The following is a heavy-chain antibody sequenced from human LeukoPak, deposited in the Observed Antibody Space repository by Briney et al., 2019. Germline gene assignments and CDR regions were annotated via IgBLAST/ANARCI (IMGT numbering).Heavy chain of an antibody. CDR2: IDPSGGST. D-gene: IGHD1-26*01. Sequence: ASVKVSCKASGYTFTNYYLHWVRQAPGQGLEWMGIIDPSGGSTSYAQKFQGRVTMTRDTSTSTVYMELSSLRSEDTAVYYCARGHELEPLDYWGQGTLVTVSS. J-gene: IGHJ4*02. CDR1: GYTFTNYY. CDR3: ARGHELEPLDY. V-gene: IGHV1-46*01.